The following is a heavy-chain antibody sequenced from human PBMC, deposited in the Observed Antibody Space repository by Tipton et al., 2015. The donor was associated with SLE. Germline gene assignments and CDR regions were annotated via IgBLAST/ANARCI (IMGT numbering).Heavy chain of an antibody. Sequence: SLRLSCAASGFTFSSYAMSWVRQAPGKGLEWVSAISGSGGSTYYADSVKGRFTISRDNSKNTLYLQMNSLRAEDTAVYYCAKQIGRYDYIWGSDYWGQGTLVTVSS. D-gene: IGHD3-16*01. V-gene: IGHV3-23*01. J-gene: IGHJ4*02. CDR3: AKQIGRYDYIWGSDY. CDR2: ISGSGGST. CDR1: GFTFSSYA.